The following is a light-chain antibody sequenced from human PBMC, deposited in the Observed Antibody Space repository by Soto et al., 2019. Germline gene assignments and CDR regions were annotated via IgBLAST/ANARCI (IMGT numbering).Light chain of an antibody. V-gene: IGLV1-47*01. CDR3: AAWDDSLVV. J-gene: IGLJ2*01. CDR1: SSNIGSAY. CDR2: RNN. Sequence: QSVLTQPPSASGTPGPTVTISCSGSSSNIGSAYIYWYQHRPGTAPKLLIYRNNQRPSGVPDRFSASKSGTSASLAISGLRSEDDADYYCAAWDDSLVVFGGGTQLTV.